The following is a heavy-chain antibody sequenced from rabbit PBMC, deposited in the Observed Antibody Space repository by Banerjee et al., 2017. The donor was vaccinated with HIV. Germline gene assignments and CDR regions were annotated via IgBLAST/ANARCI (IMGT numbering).Heavy chain of an antibody. Sequence: QEQLVESGGGLVQPEGSLTLTCTASGFSFSSSYYMCWVRQAPGKGLEWIACIRTGSGSTYYASWVNGRFTISKTSSTTVTLQMTSLTAADTATYFCARDVSSSFSSYGMDLWGQGTLVTVS. CDR1: GFSFSSSYY. CDR2: IRTGSGST. D-gene: IGHD1-1*01. J-gene: IGHJ6*01. V-gene: IGHV1S45*01. CDR3: ARDVSSSFSSYGMDL.